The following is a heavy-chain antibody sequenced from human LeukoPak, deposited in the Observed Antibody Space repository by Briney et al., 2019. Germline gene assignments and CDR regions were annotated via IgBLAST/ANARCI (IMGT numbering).Heavy chain of an antibody. CDR1: GYTFTNYD. V-gene: IGHV1-8*01. CDR3: ARSSTWLNVYHYYGMDV. CDR2: MNPNSGNT. D-gene: IGHD6-19*01. J-gene: IGHJ6*02. Sequence: ASVKVFCKASGYTFTNYDINWVRQATGQGLEWMGWMNPNSGNTGYAPKFQGRVTMTRNTSKSTAYMELSSLRSEDTAVYYCARSSTWLNVYHYYGMDVWGQGTTATVSS.